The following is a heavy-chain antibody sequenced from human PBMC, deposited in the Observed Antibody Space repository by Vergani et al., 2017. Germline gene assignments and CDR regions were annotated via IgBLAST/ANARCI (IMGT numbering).Heavy chain of an antibody. D-gene: IGHD3-16*01. J-gene: IGHJ4*02. CDR2: IQFDGSNQ. Sequence: QVQLVESGGGVVQRGGSLRLSCATSGFPLSNYDMQWIRQVPGKGLEFVAFIQFDGSNQYYADSVKGRFTLSRDFSKNTLYLQMNSLRTDDTATYYCAKHFRGWGIDYWGQGTQVIVSS. V-gene: IGHV3-30*02. CDR3: AKHFRGWGIDY. CDR1: GFPLSNYD.